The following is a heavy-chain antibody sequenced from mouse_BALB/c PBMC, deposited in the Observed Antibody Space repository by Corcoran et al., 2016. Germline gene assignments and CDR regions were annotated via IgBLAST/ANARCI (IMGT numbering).Heavy chain of an antibody. CDR1: GYTFTSYV. J-gene: IGHJ4*01. CDR2: INPYNDGT. CDR3: AKNYDGHYGGYYAMDY. V-gene: IGHV1S136*01. D-gene: IGHD2-3*01. Sequence: EVQLQQSGPELVKPGASVKMSCKASGYTFTSYVMHWVKQKPGQGLEWIGYINPYNDGTKYNAKFKGKATLTSDKSSSTAYMELSSLTSEDSAVYYCAKNYDGHYGGYYAMDYWGQGTSVTVSS.